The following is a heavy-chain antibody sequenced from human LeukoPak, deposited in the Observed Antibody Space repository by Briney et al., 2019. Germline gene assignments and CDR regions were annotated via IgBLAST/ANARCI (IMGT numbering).Heavy chain of an antibody. D-gene: IGHD2-15*01. CDR1: GFTFSSYG. Sequence: GRSLRLSCAASGFTFSSYGMHWVRQAPGKGLEWVAVIWYDGSNKYCADSVKGRFTISRDNSKNTLYLQMNSLRAEDTAVYYCARGGDIVVVVAARDWYFDLWGRGTLVTVSS. J-gene: IGHJ2*01. CDR3: ARGGDIVVVVAARDWYFDL. CDR2: IWYDGSNK. V-gene: IGHV3-33*01.